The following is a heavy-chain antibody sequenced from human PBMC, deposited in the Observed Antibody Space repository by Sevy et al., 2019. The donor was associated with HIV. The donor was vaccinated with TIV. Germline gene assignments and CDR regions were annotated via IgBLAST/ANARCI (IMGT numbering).Heavy chain of an antibody. CDR3: AKGRSSSYFFDY. V-gene: IGHV3-23*01. CDR1: GFTFSTYA. J-gene: IGHJ4*02. Sequence: GGSLRLSCAASGFTFSTYAMSWVRQAPGKGLEWVSAISGSGGSTYYADSVKGRFTISRDNSKDTLYLQMNSLRAEDTALYSCAKGRSSSYFFDYWGQGTLVTVSS. CDR2: ISGSGGST. D-gene: IGHD6-6*01.